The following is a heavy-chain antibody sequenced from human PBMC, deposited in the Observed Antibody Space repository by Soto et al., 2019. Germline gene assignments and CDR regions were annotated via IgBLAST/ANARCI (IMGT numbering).Heavy chain of an antibody. CDR3: ARLAFIGVPGY. Sequence: SETLSLTCTVSGGSISSSSYYWGWIRQPPGKGLEWIGSIYYSGSTYYNPSLKSRVTISVDTSKNQFSLKLSSVTAADTAVYYCARLAFIGVPGYWGQGTLVTVSS. J-gene: IGHJ4*02. CDR1: GGSISSSSYY. D-gene: IGHD1-26*01. V-gene: IGHV4-39*01. CDR2: IYYSGST.